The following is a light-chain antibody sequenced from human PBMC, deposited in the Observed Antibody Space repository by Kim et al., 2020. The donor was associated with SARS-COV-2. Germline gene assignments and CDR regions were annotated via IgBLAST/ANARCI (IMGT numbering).Light chain of an antibody. CDR2: GAS. Sequence: EVVLTQSPATLSLSPGERATLSCRASQTISSTYVAWSQHKPGQAPSLLIYGASTRAAGIPDRFIGGWSGTDFTLTIDRLSPEVFAVYCCQQYNCSPWTFGQGTKVDIK. CDR3: QQYNCSPWT. J-gene: IGKJ1*01. CDR1: QTISSTY. V-gene: IGKV3-20*01.